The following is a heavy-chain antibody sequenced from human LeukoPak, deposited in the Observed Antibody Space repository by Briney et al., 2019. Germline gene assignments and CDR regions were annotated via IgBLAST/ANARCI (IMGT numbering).Heavy chain of an antibody. Sequence: PSQTLSLTCTVSGVSISSGSYYWSWIRQPAGKGLEWIGRIYTSGSTNYNPSLKSRITISVDTSKNQFSLKLSSVTAADTAVYYCARDNHSNYGMDVWGQGTTVTVSS. CDR2: IYTSGST. D-gene: IGHD2-15*01. CDR1: GVSISSGSYY. CDR3: ARDNHSNYGMDV. V-gene: IGHV4-61*02. J-gene: IGHJ6*02.